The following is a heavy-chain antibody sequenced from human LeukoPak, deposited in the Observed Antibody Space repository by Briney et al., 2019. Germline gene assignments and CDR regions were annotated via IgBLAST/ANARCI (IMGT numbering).Heavy chain of an antibody. CDR1: GYTFTSYG. CDR3: ARDLAYCAGTGDCYFTFDI. CDR2: SSSHNGNT. D-gene: IGHD2-21*02. J-gene: IGHJ3*02. Sequence: GASVKVSCKASGYTFTSYGISWVRQAPGQGLEWMGWSSSHNGNTNYAHKLKGRVTMTTDTSTSTANMELRSLRSDDTAVYYCARDLAYCAGTGDCYFTFDIWGQGTLVTVSS. V-gene: IGHV1-18*01.